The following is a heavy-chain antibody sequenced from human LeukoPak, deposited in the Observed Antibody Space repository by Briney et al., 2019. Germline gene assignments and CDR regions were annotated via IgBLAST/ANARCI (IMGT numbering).Heavy chain of an antibody. J-gene: IGHJ4*02. CDR2: IYYSGSS. D-gene: IGHD5-24*01. V-gene: IGHV4-59*06. CDR3: ARNRDGYNSFDY. CDR1: GGSISSYY. Sequence: SETLSLTCTVSGGSISSYYWSWIRQPAGKGLEWIGYIYYSGSSYYNPSFRSRVTISVDTSKNHFSLKLSSVTAADTAVYYCARNRDGYNSFDYWGQGTLVTVSS.